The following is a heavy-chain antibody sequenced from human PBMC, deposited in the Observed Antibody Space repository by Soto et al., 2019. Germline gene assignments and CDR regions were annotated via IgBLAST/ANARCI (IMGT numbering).Heavy chain of an antibody. CDR2: ISSSSSAI. Sequence: GGSLRLSCAASGITLSSYSMNWVRQAPGKGLEWISYISSSSSAIYYADSVKGRFTISRDNAKNSLYLQMNSLRAEDTAVYYCARDRYGDNVSDYWGQGTLVTVSS. J-gene: IGHJ4*02. V-gene: IGHV3-48*01. CDR3: ARDRYGDNVSDY. D-gene: IGHD4-17*01. CDR1: GITLSSYS.